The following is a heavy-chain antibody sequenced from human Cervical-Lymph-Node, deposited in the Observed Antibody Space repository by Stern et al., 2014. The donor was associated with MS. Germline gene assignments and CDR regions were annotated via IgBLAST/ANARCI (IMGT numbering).Heavy chain of an antibody. D-gene: IGHD6-19*01. Sequence: QLVPSGAEVKKPGASVKVSCKAFGYTFTSNKMHWVRQAPGQGLEWMGIINPGGGSTRYAQKLQGRVTMTRDTSTSTVYMELTSLRSEDTAVYSCARDNGGWSVDSWGQGTLVIVSS. CDR1: GYTFTSNK. CDR2: INPGGGST. V-gene: IGHV1-46*01. CDR3: ARDNGGWSVDS. J-gene: IGHJ4*02.